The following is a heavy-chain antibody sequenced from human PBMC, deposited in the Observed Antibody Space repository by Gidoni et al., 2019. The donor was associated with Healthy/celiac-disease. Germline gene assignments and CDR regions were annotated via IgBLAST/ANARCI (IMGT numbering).Heavy chain of an antibody. CDR3: CGGDWFDY. CDR2: IKQDGSEK. J-gene: IGHJ4*02. D-gene: IGHD2-21*01. V-gene: IGHV3-7*01. CDR1: GFTFSSYW. Sequence: EVQLVESGGGLVQPGRSMRLSCASSGFTFSSYWMSWVRQAPGKGLEWVANIKQDGSEKYYGDSVKGRFTISRDNAKNSLYLQMNSLRAEDTAVYYCCGGDWFDYWGQGTLVTVSS.